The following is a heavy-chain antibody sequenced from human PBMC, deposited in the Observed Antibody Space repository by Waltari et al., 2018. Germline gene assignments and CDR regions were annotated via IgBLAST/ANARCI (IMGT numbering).Heavy chain of an antibody. J-gene: IGHJ6*02. CDR3: ARGSKDSGRDV. Sequence: EVQLLESGGRLVQPGGSLRLSCAASGFTFSSYVLNWVRQAPGKGLEWVSSIGSSGDTYYAGSVKGRFTISRDNSKNTLYLQMNSLRAEDTALYYCARGSKDSGRDVWGQGTTVTVSS. CDR2: IGSSGDT. D-gene: IGHD1-26*01. V-gene: IGHV3-23*01. CDR1: GFTFSSYV.